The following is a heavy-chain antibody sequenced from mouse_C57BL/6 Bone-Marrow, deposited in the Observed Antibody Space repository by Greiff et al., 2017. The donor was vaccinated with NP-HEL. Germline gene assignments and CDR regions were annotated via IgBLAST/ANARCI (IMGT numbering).Heavy chain of an antibody. Sequence: QVQLQQSGPGLVQPSQSLSITCTVSGFSLTSYGVHWVRQSPGKGLEWLGVIWSGGSTDYNAAFISRLSISKDNSKSQVFFKMNSLQADDTAIYYCARISGRYYGSKNYYAMDYWGQGTSVTVSS. CDR2: IWSGGST. CDR3: ARISGRYYGSKNYYAMDY. V-gene: IGHV2-2*01. J-gene: IGHJ4*01. CDR1: GFSLTSYG. D-gene: IGHD1-1*01.